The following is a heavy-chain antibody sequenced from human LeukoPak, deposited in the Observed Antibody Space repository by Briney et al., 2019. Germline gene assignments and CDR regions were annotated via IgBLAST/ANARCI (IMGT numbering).Heavy chain of an antibody. Sequence: SETLSLTCTVSGGSISSYYWSWIRQPPGKGLEWIGYIYYIGSTNYNPSLKSRVTISVDTSKNQFSLKLSSVTAADTAVYYCARSGSMVRGVTLYYYYMDVWGKGTTVTVSS. CDR3: ARSGSMVRGVTLYYYYMDV. CDR2: IYYIGST. J-gene: IGHJ6*03. V-gene: IGHV4-59*01. CDR1: GGSISSYY. D-gene: IGHD3-10*01.